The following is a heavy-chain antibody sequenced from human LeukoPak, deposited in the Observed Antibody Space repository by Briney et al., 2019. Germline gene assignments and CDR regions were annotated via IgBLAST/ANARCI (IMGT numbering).Heavy chain of an antibody. J-gene: IGHJ4*02. CDR1: GGSISNYF. D-gene: IGHD2-15*01. CDR2: IHSSGTT. Sequence: SETLSLTCTVSGGSISNYFWAWIRQPPGKGLEYIGYIHSSGTTNYNPSLKSRVTISVDTSKKRFSLKLASVTAADTAVYYCARRYCSGESCSSVYFDSWGQGTLVIVSS. V-gene: IGHV4-59*01. CDR3: ARRYCSGESCSSVYFDS.